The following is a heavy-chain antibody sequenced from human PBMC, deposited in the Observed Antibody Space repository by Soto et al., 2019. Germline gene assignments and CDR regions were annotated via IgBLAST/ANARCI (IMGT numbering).Heavy chain of an antibody. CDR1: GFTFSSYA. V-gene: IGHV3-23*01. CDR2: ISGSGGST. Sequence: GSLRLSCAASGFTFSSYAMSWVRQAPGKGLEWVSAISGSGGSTYYADSVKGRFTISRDNSKNTLYLQMNSLRAEDTAVYYCAKALSEYQLLWFAFDIWGQGTMVTVSS. CDR3: AKALSEYQLLWFAFDI. D-gene: IGHD2-2*01. J-gene: IGHJ3*02.